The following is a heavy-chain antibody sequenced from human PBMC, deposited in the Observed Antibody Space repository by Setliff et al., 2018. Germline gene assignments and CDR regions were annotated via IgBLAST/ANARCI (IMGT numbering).Heavy chain of an antibody. CDR1: GYTFTGYY. Sequence: ASVKVSCKASGYTFTGYYIHWVRQAPGQGLEWMGWINPHSGGTNFPQTFQGRVTMTRDTSINTAYMELSRLTCDDTAVYYCARGTDYHGSGSYWAKDVWGKGTTVTVSS. V-gene: IGHV1-2*02. CDR2: INPHSGGT. J-gene: IGHJ6*04. D-gene: IGHD3-10*01. CDR3: ARGTDYHGSGSYWAKDV.